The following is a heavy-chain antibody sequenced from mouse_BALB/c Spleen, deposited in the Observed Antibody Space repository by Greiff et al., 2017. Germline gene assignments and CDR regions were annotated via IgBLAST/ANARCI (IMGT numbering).Heavy chain of an antibody. CDR3: AREGPMITTGGYYAMDY. D-gene: IGHD2-4*01. CDR2: ISDGGSYT. J-gene: IGHJ4*01. Sequence: EVQRVESGGGLVKPGGSLKLSCAASGFTFSDYYMYWVRQTPEKRLEWVATISDGGSYTYYPDSVKGRFTISRDNAKNNLYLQMSSLKSEDTAMYYCAREGPMITTGGYYAMDYWGQGTSVTVSS. V-gene: IGHV5-4*02. CDR1: GFTFSDYY.